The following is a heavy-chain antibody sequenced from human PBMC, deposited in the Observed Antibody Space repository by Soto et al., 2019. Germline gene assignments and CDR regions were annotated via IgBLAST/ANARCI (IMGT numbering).Heavy chain of an antibody. CDR1: GGSISSYY. CDR2: IYYSGST. D-gene: IGHD1-7*01. V-gene: IGHV4-59*08. Sequence: SETLSLTCTVSGGSISSYYWSWIRQPPGKGLEWIGYIYYSGSTNYNPSLKSRVTISVDTSKNQFSLKLSSVTAADTAVYYCARRITGTTSWYDYWGQGTLVTVSS. J-gene: IGHJ4*02. CDR3: ARRITGTTSWYDY.